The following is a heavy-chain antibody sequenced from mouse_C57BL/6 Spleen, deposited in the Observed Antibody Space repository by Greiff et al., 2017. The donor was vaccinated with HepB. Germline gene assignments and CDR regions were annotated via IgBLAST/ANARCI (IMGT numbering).Heavy chain of an antibody. CDR3: AREGDYYYGSSGFAY. Sequence: EVQLQQSGPELVKPGASVKISCKASGYTFTDYYMNWVKQSHGKSLEWIGDINPNNGGTSYNQKFKGKATLTVDKSSSTAYMELRSLTSEDSAVYYCAREGDYYYGSSGFAYWGQGTLVTVSA. D-gene: IGHD1-1*01. CDR2: INPNNGGT. V-gene: IGHV1-26*01. J-gene: IGHJ3*01. CDR1: GYTFTDYY.